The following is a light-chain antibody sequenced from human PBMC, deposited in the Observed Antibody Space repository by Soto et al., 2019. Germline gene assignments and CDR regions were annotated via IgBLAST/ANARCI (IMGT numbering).Light chain of an antibody. CDR2: QVT. Sequence: QSVLTQPASVSGSLGQSITISCTGTNRDIAGYNYISWYQQLPGKAPKLMIYQVTIRPSGISNRFSGSKSGNTASLTISGLQADDEADYYCTSFSSSTSLYVFGTGTKVNVL. CDR1: NRDIAGYNY. CDR3: TSFSSSTSLYV. V-gene: IGLV2-14*01. J-gene: IGLJ1*01.